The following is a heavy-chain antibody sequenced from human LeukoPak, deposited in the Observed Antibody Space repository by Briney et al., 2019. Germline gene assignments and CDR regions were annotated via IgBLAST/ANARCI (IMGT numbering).Heavy chain of an antibody. Sequence: GGSLTLSCTASGFTFDHYDMHWLRQSTGKGLEWLSDISWNSGSIVYADSVKRRFTISRDNAKNSLYLQMNSLRAEDTALYYCAKDINYYDSSGLLDVWGKGTTVTVSS. CDR1: GFTFDHYD. J-gene: IGHJ6*04. D-gene: IGHD3-22*01. V-gene: IGHV3-9*01. CDR2: ISWNSGSI. CDR3: AKDINYYDSSGLLDV.